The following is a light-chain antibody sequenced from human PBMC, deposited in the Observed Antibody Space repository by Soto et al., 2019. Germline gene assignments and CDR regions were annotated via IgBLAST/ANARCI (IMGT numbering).Light chain of an antibody. CDR3: QQYKDWPPLT. Sequence: EIMMTQSPATVSVSPGERATLSCRASQSIRTNVAWYQQKPGQALRLLIYDASTRATGLSSRFSGSGSGTEFTPPISSLQSEDVAIYYCQQYKDWPPLTFGGGTRLEI. CDR2: DAS. V-gene: IGKV3-15*01. CDR1: QSIRTN. J-gene: IGKJ4*01.